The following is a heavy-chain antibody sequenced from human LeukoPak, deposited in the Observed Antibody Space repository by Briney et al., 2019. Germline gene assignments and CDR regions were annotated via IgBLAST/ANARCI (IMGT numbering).Heavy chain of an antibody. CDR3: ARGSGIQLWLRLFDY. V-gene: IGHV1-46*01. CDR1: GYTFTSYD. J-gene: IGHJ4*02. D-gene: IGHD5-18*01. CDR2: INPSGGST. Sequence: ASVKVSCKASGYTFTSYDINWVRQATGQGLEWMGIINPSGGSTSYAQKFQGRVTMTRDTSTSTVYMELSSLRSEDTAVYYCARGSGIQLWLRLFDYWGQGTLVTVSS.